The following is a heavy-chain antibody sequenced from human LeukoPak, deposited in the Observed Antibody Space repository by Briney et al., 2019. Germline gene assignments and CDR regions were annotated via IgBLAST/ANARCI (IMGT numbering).Heavy chain of an antibody. CDR1: GYSFTSYW. CDR3: ARLGYYDSSGYYPPYYFDY. Sequence: GESLKISCKGSGYSFTSYWIGWVRQMPGKGLERMGIIYPGDSDTRYSPSFQGQVTISADKSISTAYLQWSSLKASDTAMYYCARLGYYDSSGYYPPYYFDYWGQGTLVTVSS. D-gene: IGHD3-22*01. J-gene: IGHJ4*02. V-gene: IGHV5-51*01. CDR2: IYPGDSDT.